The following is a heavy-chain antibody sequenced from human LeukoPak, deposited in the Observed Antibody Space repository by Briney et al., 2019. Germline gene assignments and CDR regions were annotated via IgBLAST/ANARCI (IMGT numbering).Heavy chain of an antibody. CDR3: ARENDYGDRPFDY. V-gene: IGHV3-48*03. CDR1: GFTFSSYE. J-gene: IGHJ4*02. CDR2: ISSSGSNI. D-gene: IGHD4-17*01. Sequence: GGSLRLSGAASGFTFSSYEMNWVRLAPGKGLEWVSYISSSGSNIYYADSVKGRFTISRDNAKNSLYLQMSNLRAEDTAVYYCARENDYGDRPFDYWGQGTLVTVSS.